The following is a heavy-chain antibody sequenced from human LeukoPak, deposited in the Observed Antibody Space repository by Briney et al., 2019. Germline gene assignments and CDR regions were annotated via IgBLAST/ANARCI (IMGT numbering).Heavy chain of an antibody. J-gene: IGHJ4*02. Sequence: ASVKVSCKASGYTFTSYGISWVRQAPGQGLEWMGWISAYNGNTNYAQKLQGRVTMTTDTSTSTAYMELRSLTSDDTAVYYCARDYYDSSTDYYVGYGLDYWGQGTLVTVSS. V-gene: IGHV1-18*01. CDR1: GYTFTSYG. D-gene: IGHD3-22*01. CDR3: ARDYYDSSTDYYVGYGLDY. CDR2: ISAYNGNT.